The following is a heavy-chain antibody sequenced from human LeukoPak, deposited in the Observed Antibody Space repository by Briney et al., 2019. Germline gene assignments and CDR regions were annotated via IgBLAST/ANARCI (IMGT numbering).Heavy chain of an antibody. J-gene: IGHJ4*02. CDR2: IYPGDSDT. D-gene: IGHD6-13*01. CDR1: GNSFTSNW. CDR3: ARREDSRSWFYFDY. V-gene: IGHV5-51*01. Sequence: GESLKISCNVHGNSFTSNWIGWVRQMPGKGLEWMGIIYPGDSDTRYSPSFQGQVTISADKSISNAYLQWSSLKASDTAMYYCARREDSRSWFYFDYWGQGTLVTVSS.